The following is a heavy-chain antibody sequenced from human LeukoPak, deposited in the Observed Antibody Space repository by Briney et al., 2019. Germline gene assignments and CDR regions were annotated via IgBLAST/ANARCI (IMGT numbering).Heavy chain of an antibody. CDR1: GGSISSHY. CDR2: IYYSGST. J-gene: IGHJ4*02. Sequence: SETLSLTCTVSGGSISSHYWSWIRQPPGKGPEWIGYIYYSGSTNYNPSLKSRVTMSVDTSKNHFSLKLSSVTAADTAVYYCARGSYDSTLIWGQGTLVTVSS. CDR3: ARGSYDSTLI. D-gene: IGHD3-22*01. V-gene: IGHV4-59*11.